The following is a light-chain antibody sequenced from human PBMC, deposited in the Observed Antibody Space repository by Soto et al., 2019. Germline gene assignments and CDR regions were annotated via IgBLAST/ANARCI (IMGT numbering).Light chain of an antibody. CDR2: GNT. CDR1: SSNIGAGYD. CDR3: QSYDSSLSGYV. V-gene: IGLV1-40*01. Sequence: QSVLTQPPSVSGAPGQRVTISCTGSSSNIGAGYDVSWYQQLPGTAPKFLIYGNTDRPSGVPDRFSGSKSGTSASLAITGLQAEDEADYYCQSYDSSLSGYVFGTRTKVTVL. J-gene: IGLJ1*01.